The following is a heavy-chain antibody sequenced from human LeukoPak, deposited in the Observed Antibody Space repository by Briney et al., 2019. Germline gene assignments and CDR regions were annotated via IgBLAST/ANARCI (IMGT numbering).Heavy chain of an antibody. Sequence: SETLSLTCTVSGGSISSYYWSWIRQPPGKGLEWIGEINHSGSTNYNPSLKSRVTISVDTSKNQFSLKLSSVTAADTAVYYCARRGGYFVVNWFDPWGQGTLVTVSS. CDR2: INHSGST. D-gene: IGHD5-12*01. J-gene: IGHJ5*02. V-gene: IGHV4-34*01. CDR1: GGSISSYY. CDR3: ARRGGYFVVNWFDP.